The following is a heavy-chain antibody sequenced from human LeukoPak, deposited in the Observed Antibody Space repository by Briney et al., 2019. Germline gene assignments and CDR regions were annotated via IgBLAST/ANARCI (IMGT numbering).Heavy chain of an antibody. CDR1: GFSFSRYW. V-gene: IGHV3-74*01. CDR3: ARGCASGDYVYVFDY. CDR2: INSDGSMT. J-gene: IGHJ4*02. Sequence: GGSLRLSCAASGFSFSRYWMHWVRQAPGKGLVWVSRINSDGSMTDYADSVKGRFTISRDNAENTLNVQMNSLRAEDTAVYYCARGCASGDYVYVFDYWGQGTLVTVSS. D-gene: IGHD4-17*01.